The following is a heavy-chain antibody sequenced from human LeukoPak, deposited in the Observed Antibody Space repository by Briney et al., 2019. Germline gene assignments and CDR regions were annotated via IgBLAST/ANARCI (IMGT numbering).Heavy chain of an antibody. V-gene: IGHV1-69-2*01. CDR2: VDPEDGET. CDR3: ATGWTGSSRGWAKSNWFDP. J-gene: IGHJ5*02. CDR1: GYTFTDYY. D-gene: IGHD6-19*01. Sequence: ASVKVSCKVSGYTFTDYYMHWVQQAPGKGLEWMGLVDPEDGETIYAEKFQGRVTITADTSTDTAYMELSSLRSEDTAVYYCATGWTGSSRGWAKSNWFDPWGQGTLVTVSS.